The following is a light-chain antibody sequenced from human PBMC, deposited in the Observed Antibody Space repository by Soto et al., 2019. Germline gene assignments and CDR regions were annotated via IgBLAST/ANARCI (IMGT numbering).Light chain of an antibody. CDR3: QQYDSSPRT. CDR2: GVS. CDR1: QIVSSSY. J-gene: IGKJ1*01. V-gene: IGKV3-20*01. Sequence: EIVLTQSPGTLSLSPGERATLSCRASQIVSSSYLVWYQQKVGQPPRLLIYGVSTRATGIPDRFSGSGSGTDFTLTISRLEPEDFAVYYCQQYDSSPRTFGQGTKVEIK.